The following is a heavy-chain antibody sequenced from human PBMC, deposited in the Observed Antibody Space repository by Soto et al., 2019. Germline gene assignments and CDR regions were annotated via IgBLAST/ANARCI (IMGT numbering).Heavy chain of an antibody. CDR1: GCAITRYH. D-gene: IGHD4-4*01. J-gene: IGHJ6*02. CDR3: ARVITVTPVGYYGMDV. Sequence: ASAKVSWKPLGCAITRYHRHWVRQAPGQGLEWMGGITPIFGTTTYAQRLQGRVTITADESSTTAHMELSSLRSEDTAVYYCARVITVTPVGYYGMDVWGQGTTVTVSS. V-gene: IGHV1-69*01. CDR2: ITPIFGTT.